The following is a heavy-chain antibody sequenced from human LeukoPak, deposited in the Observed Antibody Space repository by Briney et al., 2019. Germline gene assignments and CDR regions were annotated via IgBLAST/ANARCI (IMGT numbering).Heavy chain of an antibody. Sequence: PSETLSLTCTVSGGSFSSSSFYWGWIRQPPGKGLEGVGTIYYSGSTYYNPSLKGRVTISVDTSKIQFPLKVRSVTAADPAVYYCGKQFISDYGSASSFEYWGQGILVTVSS. D-gene: IGHD3-10*01. V-gene: IGHV4-39*01. CDR2: IYYSGST. J-gene: IGHJ4*02. CDR1: GGSFSSSSFY. CDR3: GKQFISDYGSASSFEY.